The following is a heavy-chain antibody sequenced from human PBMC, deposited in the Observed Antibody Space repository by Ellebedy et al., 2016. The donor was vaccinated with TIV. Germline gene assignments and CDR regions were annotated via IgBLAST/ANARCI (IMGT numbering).Heavy chain of an antibody. CDR1: GFTFSTYT. V-gene: IGHV3-21*06. CDR3: ARDNPLRYSSFAFDI. J-gene: IGHJ3*02. Sequence: PGGSLRLSCAASGFTFSTYTMSWVRQAPGKGLEWVSSISSSGTYIYYADSVRGRFTISRDNTKSSLNLQMNSLRAEDTAVYYCARDNPLRYSSFAFDIWGQGTMVTVSS. CDR2: ISSSGTYI. D-gene: IGHD3-9*01.